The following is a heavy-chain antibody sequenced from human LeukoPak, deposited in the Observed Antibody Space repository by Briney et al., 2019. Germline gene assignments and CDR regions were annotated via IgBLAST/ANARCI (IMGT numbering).Heavy chain of an antibody. CDR2: IKSKTDGGTT. CDR3: TTGGRGGIQLWLRLFDTDDYFDY. CDR1: GFTFSDAW. D-gene: IGHD5-18*01. J-gene: IGHJ4*02. V-gene: IGHV3-15*01. Sequence: GGSLRLSCAASGFTFSDAWMSWVRQAPGKGLEWVGRIKSKTDGGTTDYAAPVKGRFTISRDDSKNTLYLQMNSLKTEDTAVYYCTTGGRGGIQLWLRLFDTDDYFDYWGQGTLVTVSS.